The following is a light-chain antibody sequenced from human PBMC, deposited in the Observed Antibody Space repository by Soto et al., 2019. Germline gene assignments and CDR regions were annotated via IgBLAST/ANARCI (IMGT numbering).Light chain of an antibody. V-gene: IGKV3-20*01. Sequence: EIVLTQSPGTLSLSPGERATLSCRASQSVNSNYLAWYQRKPGQAPRLLIYGASNRATDIPYRFSASGSGTGFTLTITPLEAEDFAVYYCQQYDSTPPTFGQGTKVEVK. J-gene: IGKJ1*01. CDR2: GAS. CDR1: QSVNSNY. CDR3: QQYDSTPPT.